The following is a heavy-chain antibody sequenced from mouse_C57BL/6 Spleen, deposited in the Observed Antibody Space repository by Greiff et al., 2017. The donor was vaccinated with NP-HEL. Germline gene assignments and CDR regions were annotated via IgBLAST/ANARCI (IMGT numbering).Heavy chain of an antibody. CDR3: TKTEARYFDD. CDR1: GYAFSSSW. D-gene: IGHD4-1*01. CDR2: IYPGDGDT. V-gene: IGHV1-82*01. J-gene: IGHJ2*01. Sequence: VQLQQSGPELVKPGASVKISCTASGYAFSSSWMNWVKQRPGKGLEWIGRIYPGDGDTNYNGKFKGKATLTADKSSSTAYMQLSSLTAEDSAIYCCTKTEARYFDDWGQGTTLTVAS.